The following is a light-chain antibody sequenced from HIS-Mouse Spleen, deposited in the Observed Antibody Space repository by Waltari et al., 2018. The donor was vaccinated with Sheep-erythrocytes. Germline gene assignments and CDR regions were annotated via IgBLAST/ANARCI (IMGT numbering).Light chain of an antibody. CDR2: AAS. V-gene: IGKV1-9*01. J-gene: IGKJ2*01. CDR1: QGXSSY. Sequence: DIQLTQSPSFLSASVGDRVTITCRASQGXSSYLAWYQQKPGKAPKLLIYAASTLQSGVPSRFXXSGXGTEFTLTISSLQPEDFATXYCQQLNSYXHXFGQGTKLEIK. CDR3: QQLNSYXHX.